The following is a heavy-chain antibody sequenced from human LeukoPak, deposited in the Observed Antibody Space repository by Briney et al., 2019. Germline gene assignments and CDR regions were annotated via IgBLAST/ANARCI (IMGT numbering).Heavy chain of an antibody. V-gene: IGHV4-59*01. J-gene: IGHJ4*02. Sequence: SETLSLTCTVSGGSISSYYWSWIRQPPGKELEWIGYIYYSGSTNYNPSLKSRVTISVDTSKNQFSLKLSSVTAADTAVYYCARVHGDYLDYWGQGTLVTVSS. CDR1: GGSISSYY. D-gene: IGHD4-17*01. CDR3: ARVHGDYLDY. CDR2: IYYSGST.